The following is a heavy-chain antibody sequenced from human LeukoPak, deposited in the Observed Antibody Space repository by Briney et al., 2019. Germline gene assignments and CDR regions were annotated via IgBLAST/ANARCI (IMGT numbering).Heavy chain of an antibody. V-gene: IGHV3-23*01. CDR3: AKDRPSEGYCSSTSCYPDY. J-gene: IGHJ4*02. CDR1: GFTFSSYA. CDR2: ISGSGGST. Sequence: GGSLRLSCAASGFTFSSYAMSWVRQAPGKGLEWVSAISGSGGSTYYADSVKGRFTISRDNSKNTLYLQMNSLRAEDTAVYYCAKDRPSEGYCSSTSCYPDYWGQGTLVTVSS. D-gene: IGHD2-2*01.